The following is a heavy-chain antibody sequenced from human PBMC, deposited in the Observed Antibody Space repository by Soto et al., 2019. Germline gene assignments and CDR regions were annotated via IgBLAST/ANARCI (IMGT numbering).Heavy chain of an antibody. CDR2: ISSSSSYI. Sequence: PGGSLRLSCAASGFTFSSYSMNWVRQAPGKGLEWVSSISSSSSYIYYADSVKGRFTISRDNAKNSLYLQMNSLRAEDTAVYYCARANWNILHNWFDPWGRGTLVTVSS. CDR3: ARANWNILHNWFDP. V-gene: IGHV3-21*01. D-gene: IGHD1-20*01. J-gene: IGHJ5*02. CDR1: GFTFSSYS.